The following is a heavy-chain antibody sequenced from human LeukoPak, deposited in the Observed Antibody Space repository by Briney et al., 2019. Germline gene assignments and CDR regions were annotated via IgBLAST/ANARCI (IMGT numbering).Heavy chain of an antibody. CDR2: ISSSSSTI. D-gene: IGHD3-16*02. J-gene: IGHJ4*02. V-gene: IGHV3-48*01. CDR1: GFTFSSYS. CDR3: ARVGYDYVWGSYLTRYFDY. Sequence: PGGSLRLSCAASGFTFSSYSMNWVRQAPGKGLEWVSYISSSSSTIYYADSVKGRFTISRDNAKNSLYLQMNSLRAEDTAVYYCARVGYDYVWGSYLTRYFDYWGQGTLVTVSS.